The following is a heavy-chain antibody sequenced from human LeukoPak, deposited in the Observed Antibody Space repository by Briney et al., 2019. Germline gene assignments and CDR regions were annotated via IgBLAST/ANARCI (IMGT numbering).Heavy chain of an antibody. V-gene: IGHV1-8*01. J-gene: IGHJ6*03. D-gene: IGHD6-6*01. CDR1: GYTFTSYD. CDR2: MNPNSGNT. Sequence: GASVKVSCKASGYTFTSYDINWVRQAPGQGLEWMGWMNPNSGNTGYVQKFQGRVTMTRNTSISTAYMELSSLRSEDTAVYYCARGRRIAARLYYYYYMDVWGKGTTVTVSS. CDR3: ARGRRIAARLYYYYYMDV.